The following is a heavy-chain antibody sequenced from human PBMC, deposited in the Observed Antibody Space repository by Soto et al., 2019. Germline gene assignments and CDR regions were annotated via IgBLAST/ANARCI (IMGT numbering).Heavy chain of an antibody. V-gene: IGHV5-10-1*01. CDR2: IDPRDSYA. CDR1: GYSFTNSW. J-gene: IGHJ4*02. D-gene: IGHD3-22*01. CDR3: TRQSETYYDSSGYYFDY. Sequence: GESLKISCKGSGYSFTNSWINWVRQMPGKGLEWMGRIDPRDSYANYSPSFQGHVTISADKSISTAYLPWSSLKASDTAMYYCTRQSETYYDSSGYYFDYWGQGTMVTVSS.